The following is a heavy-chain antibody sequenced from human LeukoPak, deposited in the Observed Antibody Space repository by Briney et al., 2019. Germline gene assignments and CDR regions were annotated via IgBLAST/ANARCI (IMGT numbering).Heavy chain of an antibody. Sequence: ASVKVSCKASGYTFTSYGISWVRQAPGQGLEWMGWISAYNGNTNYAQKLQGRVTMTTDTSTSTAYMELRSLRPDDTAVYYCARGHDSSPTQEFDYWGQGTLVTVSS. CDR3: ARGHDSSPTQEFDY. V-gene: IGHV1-18*01. D-gene: IGHD3-22*01. J-gene: IGHJ4*02. CDR1: GYTFTSYG. CDR2: ISAYNGNT.